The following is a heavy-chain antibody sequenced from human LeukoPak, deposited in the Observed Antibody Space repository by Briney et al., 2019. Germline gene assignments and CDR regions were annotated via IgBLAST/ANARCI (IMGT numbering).Heavy chain of an antibody. CDR3: ARQMTPVTPWGMDA. V-gene: IGHV4-59*11. J-gene: IGHJ6*03. D-gene: IGHD4-17*01. CDR1: GGSISSHY. Sequence: SETLSLTCTVSGGSISSHYWSWIRQPPGKGLEWIGYIYYSGSTNYNPSLKSRVTISVDTSKNQFSLKLSSVTAADTAVYYCARQMTPVTPWGMDAWGKGTTVTVSS. CDR2: IYYSGST.